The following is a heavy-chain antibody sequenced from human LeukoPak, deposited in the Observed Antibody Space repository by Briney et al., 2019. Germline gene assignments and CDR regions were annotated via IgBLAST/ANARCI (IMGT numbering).Heavy chain of an antibody. Sequence: PSETLSVTCTVSGGYISSGSDYRSWIRQPAGKGLEWIGRIYPSWCPNYNPSIKSRVTKSVDTSKNQFSLKLSSGTAADTAVYYCAGGGIITFGGVIVEKWGQGTLVTVSS. CDR1: GGYISSGSDY. D-gene: IGHD3-16*02. J-gene: IGHJ1*01. CDR2: IYPSWCP. CDR3: AGGGIITFGGVIVEK. V-gene: IGHV4-61*02.